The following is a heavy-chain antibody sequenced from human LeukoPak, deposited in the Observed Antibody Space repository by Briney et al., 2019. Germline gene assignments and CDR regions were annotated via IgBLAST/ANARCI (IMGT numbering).Heavy chain of an antibody. V-gene: IGHV4-4*02. Sequence: SETLSLACAVSGGSISSSNWWNWVRQPPGKGLEWIGEIFHSWSTNYNPSLKSRGTISVDKSKNQISLKVSSVTAADTDVYYCAKRCGYYSNWFDPWGQVILVTVSS. J-gene: IGHJ5*02. CDR1: GGSISSSNW. CDR2: IFHSWST. D-gene: IGHD3-22*01. CDR3: AKRCGYYSNWFDP.